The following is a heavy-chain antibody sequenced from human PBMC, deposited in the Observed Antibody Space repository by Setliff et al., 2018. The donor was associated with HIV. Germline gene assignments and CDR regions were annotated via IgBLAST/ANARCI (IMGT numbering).Heavy chain of an antibody. D-gene: IGHD3-10*01. J-gene: IGHJ4*02. CDR2: LNPSGGST. Sequence: ASVKVSCKASGYTFINYYIHWVRQVPGQGLEWMGILNPSGGSTTYALKFQGRVTMTSDTSTSTVYMELSSLRSEDTALYYCARGGYHGFGSYGDYWGQGTLVTVSS. CDR3: ARGGYHGFGSYGDY. CDR1: GYTFINYY. V-gene: IGHV1-46*01.